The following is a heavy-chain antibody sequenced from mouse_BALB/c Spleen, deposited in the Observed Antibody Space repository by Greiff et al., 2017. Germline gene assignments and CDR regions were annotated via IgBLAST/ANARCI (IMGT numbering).Heavy chain of an antibody. V-gene: IGHV14-3*02. J-gene: IGHJ4*01. CDR2: IDPANGNT. CDR1: GFNIKDTY. D-gene: IGHD1-1*01. CDR3: ARGSLDY. Sequence: EVKLQESGAELVKPGASVKLSCTASGFNIKDTYMHGVKQRPEQGLEWIGRIDPANGNTKYDPKFQGKATITADTSSNTAYLQLSSLTSEDTAVYYCARGSLDYWGQGTSVTVSS.